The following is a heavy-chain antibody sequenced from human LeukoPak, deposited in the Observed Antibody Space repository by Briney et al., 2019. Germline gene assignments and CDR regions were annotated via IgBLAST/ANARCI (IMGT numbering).Heavy chain of an antibody. CDR2: ISYDGSNK. J-gene: IGHJ4*02. D-gene: IGHD5-24*01. CDR3: ARDRSDGYNKNDY. CDR1: GFTFSTYA. V-gene: IGHV3-30*04. Sequence: PGGSLRLSCAASGFTFSTYAMHWVRQAPGKGLEWVAAISYDGSNKNYADSVKGRFTISRDNSKNTLYLQMNSLRAEDTAVYYCARDRSDGYNKNDYWGQGTLVTVSS.